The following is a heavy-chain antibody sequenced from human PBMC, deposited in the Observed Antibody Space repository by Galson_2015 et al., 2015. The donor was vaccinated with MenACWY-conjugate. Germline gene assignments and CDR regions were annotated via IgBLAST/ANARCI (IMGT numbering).Heavy chain of an antibody. CDR2: INTNTGNT. CDR3: AREGIIVDDDAFDI. D-gene: IGHD3-22*01. J-gene: IGHJ3*02. V-gene: IGHV7-4-1*02. CDR1: GYTFNRYA. Sequence: SVKVSCKVSGYTFNRYAMNWVRQAPGQGLEWMGWINTNTGNTKYGQGFAGRFVLSLDTSVSTAYLHISSLKAEDTAVYYCAREGIIVDDDAFDIWGQGTMVTVSS.